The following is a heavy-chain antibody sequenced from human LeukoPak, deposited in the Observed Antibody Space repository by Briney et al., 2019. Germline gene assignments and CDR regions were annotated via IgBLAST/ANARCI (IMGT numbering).Heavy chain of an antibody. J-gene: IGHJ4*02. Sequence: GRSLRLSCAASGFTFSSYGMHWVRQAPGKGLEWVAVIWYDGSNKYYADSVKGRFTISRDNSKNTLYLQMNSLRAEDTAVYYCARRGDYQRSVFDYWGQGTLVTVSS. CDR2: IWYDGSNK. CDR3: ARRGDYQRSVFDY. CDR1: GFTFSSYG. D-gene: IGHD4-17*01. V-gene: IGHV3-33*01.